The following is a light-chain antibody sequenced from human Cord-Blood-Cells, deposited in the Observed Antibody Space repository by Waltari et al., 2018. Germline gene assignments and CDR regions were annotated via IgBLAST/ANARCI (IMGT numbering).Light chain of an antibody. CDR1: TSSVGGSHY. V-gene: IGLV2-14*01. CDR3: SSYTSSSTLV. CDR2: EVS. Sequence: QSALTQPASVSGSPGQSITIPCPVTTSSVGGSHYVSWYQQHPGKAPKLMIYEVSNRPSGVSNRFSGSKSGNTASLTISGLQAEDEADYYCSSYTSSSTLVFGTGTKVTVL. J-gene: IGLJ1*01.